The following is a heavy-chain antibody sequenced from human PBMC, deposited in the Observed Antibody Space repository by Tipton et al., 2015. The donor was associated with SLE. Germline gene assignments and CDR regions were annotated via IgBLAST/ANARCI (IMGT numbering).Heavy chain of an antibody. J-gene: IGHJ4*02. V-gene: IGHV4-34*01. Sequence: TLSLTCAVYGGSFSGYYWSWIRQPPGKGLEWIGEINHSGSTNYNPSLKSRVTISVDTSKNQFSLKLSSATAADTAVYYCAREVSSSWYPFDYWGQGTLVTVSS. D-gene: IGHD6-13*01. CDR2: INHSGST. CDR3: AREVSSSWYPFDY. CDR1: GGSFSGYY.